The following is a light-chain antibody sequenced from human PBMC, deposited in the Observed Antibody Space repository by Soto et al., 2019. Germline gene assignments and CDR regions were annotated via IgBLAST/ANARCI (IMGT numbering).Light chain of an antibody. CDR1: QSVSSSF. J-gene: IGKJ4*01. CDR3: QQYDSSPLT. V-gene: IGKV3-20*01. CDR2: AAS. Sequence: EIVMTQSPGTLSLSPGERATLSCSSSQSVSSSFLAWYQQKPGQAPRLLIYAASGRATGVPDRFSGSGSGTDFTLSISRLEPEDFAVYYCQQYDSSPLTFGGGTKVDIK.